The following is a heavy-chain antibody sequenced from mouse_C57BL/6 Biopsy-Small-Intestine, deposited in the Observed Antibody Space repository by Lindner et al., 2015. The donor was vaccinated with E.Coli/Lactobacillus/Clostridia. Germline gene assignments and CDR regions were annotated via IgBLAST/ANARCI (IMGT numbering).Heavy chain of an antibody. CDR2: INPNTGGT. CDR3: ATDGGSYTTYYFDY. Sequence: SVKVSCKASGYTFTGYYIHWVRQAPGQGPEWMGWINPNTGGTKYAQKVQGRVTVTWDTSLRTAYMELRRLRSDDTAVYYCATDGGSYTTYYFDYWGQGTLVTVSS. J-gene: IGHJ2*01. D-gene: IGHD1-1*02. CDR1: GYTFTGYY. V-gene: IGHV1-72*04.